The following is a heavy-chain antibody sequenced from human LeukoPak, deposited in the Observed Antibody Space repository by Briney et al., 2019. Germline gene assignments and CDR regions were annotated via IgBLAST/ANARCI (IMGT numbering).Heavy chain of an antibody. CDR2: IVVGSGNT. V-gene: IGHV1-58*02. CDR1: GFTFTSSA. CDR3: ARGGKGKVRGSKGYYYYYYYMDV. D-gene: IGHD3-10*01. Sequence: GASVKVSCKASGFTFTSSAMQWVRQARGQRLEWIGWIVVGSGNTNYAQKFQERVTITRDMSTSTAYMELSSLRSEDTAVYYCARGGKGKVRGSKGYYYYYYYMDVWGKGTTVTVSS. J-gene: IGHJ6*03.